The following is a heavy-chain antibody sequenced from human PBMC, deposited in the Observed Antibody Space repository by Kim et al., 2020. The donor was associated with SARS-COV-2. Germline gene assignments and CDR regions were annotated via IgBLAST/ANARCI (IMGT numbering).Heavy chain of an antibody. CDR2: INPNSGGT. CDR3: ARGGTMIVVVTPYDAFDI. J-gene: IGHJ3*02. D-gene: IGHD3-22*01. V-gene: IGHV1-2*02. Sequence: ASVKVSCKASGYTFTGYYMHWVRQAPGQGLEWMGWINPNSGGTNYAQKFQGRVTMTRDTSISTAYMELSRLRSDDTAVYYCARGGTMIVVVTPYDAFDIWGQGTMVTVSS. CDR1: GYTFTGYY.